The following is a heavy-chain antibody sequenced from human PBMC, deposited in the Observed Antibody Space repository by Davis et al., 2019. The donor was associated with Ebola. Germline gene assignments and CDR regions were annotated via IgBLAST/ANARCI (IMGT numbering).Heavy chain of an antibody. Sequence: GGSLRLSCVASGFTYRNYAMSWVRQAPGKGLEWVSTISGGGDSTNYADSVKGRFTISRDSSKSTLYLQMNSLRAEDTAVYYCAREESSSWLFDYWGQGTLVTVSS. D-gene: IGHD6-19*01. CDR1: GFTYRNYA. V-gene: IGHV3-23*01. J-gene: IGHJ4*02. CDR3: AREESSSWLFDY. CDR2: ISGGGDST.